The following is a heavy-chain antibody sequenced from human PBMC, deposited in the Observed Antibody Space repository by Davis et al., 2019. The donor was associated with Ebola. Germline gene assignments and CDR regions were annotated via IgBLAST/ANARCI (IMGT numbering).Heavy chain of an antibody. V-gene: IGHV4-39*01. CDR2: IYYSGST. Sequence: PSETLSLTCTVSGGSISSSSYYWGWIRQPPGKGLEWIGSIYYSGSTYYNPSLKSRVTISVDTSKNQFSLKLSSVTAADTAVYYCARLTSAVAGDYWGQGTLVTVSS. J-gene: IGHJ4*02. CDR3: ARLTSAVAGDY. CDR1: GGSISSSSYY. D-gene: IGHD6-19*01.